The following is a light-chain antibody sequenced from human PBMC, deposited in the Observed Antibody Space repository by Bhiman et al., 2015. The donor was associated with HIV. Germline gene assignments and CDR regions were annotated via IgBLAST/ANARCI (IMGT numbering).Light chain of an antibody. J-gene: IGLJ3*02. Sequence: QSALTQPASVSGSPGQSITISCTGTSSAVGGYYYVSWYQQHPGKAPKLMIYDVSKRTSGVSNRFSGSRSGTSASLDISGLQPGDEGLYICAAWDDSPSGLTWVFGGGTYVTVL. CDR1: SSAVGGYYY. CDR2: DVS. CDR3: AAWDDSPSGLTWV. V-gene: IGLV2-14*01.